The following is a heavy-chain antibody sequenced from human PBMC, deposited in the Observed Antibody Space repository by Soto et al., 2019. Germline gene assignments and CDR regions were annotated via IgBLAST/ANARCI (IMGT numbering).Heavy chain of an antibody. Sequence: PSETLSLTCTVSGGSISSGDYYWSWIRQPPGKSLEWIGYIYYSGSTYYNPSLKSRVTISVDTSKNQFSLKLSSVTAADTAVYYCASGGSCYSSPATCYGMDVWGQGTTVTVSS. CDR2: IYYSGST. V-gene: IGHV4-30-4*01. CDR1: GGSISSGDYY. CDR3: ASGGSCYSSPATCYGMDV. J-gene: IGHJ6*02. D-gene: IGHD2-15*01.